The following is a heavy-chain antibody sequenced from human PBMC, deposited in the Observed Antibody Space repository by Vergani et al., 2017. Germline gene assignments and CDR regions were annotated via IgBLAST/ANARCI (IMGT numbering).Heavy chain of an antibody. CDR2: IYYSGST. J-gene: IGHJ6*02. CDR1: GGSISSSSHF. Sequence: QLQLHKSGPGLVKPSETLSLTCTLSGGSISSSSHFWGWLRQTPGKGLEWIGSIYYSGSTYYNPSLKSRVSISVDTSKNPFSLKLSSVTAADSAVYYCARHDSGHYDSSYYGLDVWGQGTTVTVSS. CDR3: ARHDSGHYDSSYYGLDV. D-gene: IGHD3-16*01. V-gene: IGHV4-39*01.